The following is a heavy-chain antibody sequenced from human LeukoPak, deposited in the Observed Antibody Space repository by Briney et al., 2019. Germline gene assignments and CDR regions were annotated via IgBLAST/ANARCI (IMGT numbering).Heavy chain of an antibody. CDR1: GGSISSYY. J-gene: IGHJ4*02. CDR3: ARGHGGIAAAGYYFDY. Sequence: PSETLSLTCTVSGGSISSYYWSWIRQPPGKGLEWIGYIYYSGSTNYNPSLKSRVTISVDMSKNQFSLKLSSVTAADTAVYYCARGHGGIAAAGYYFDYWGQGTLVTVSS. CDR2: IYYSGST. V-gene: IGHV4-59*01. D-gene: IGHD6-13*01.